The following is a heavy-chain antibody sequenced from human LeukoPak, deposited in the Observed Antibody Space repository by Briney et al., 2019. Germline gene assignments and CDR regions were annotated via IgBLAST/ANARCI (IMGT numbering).Heavy chain of an antibody. CDR3: ANSLYFDARGYQVDY. V-gene: IGHV3-30*18. D-gene: IGHD3-22*01. CDR2: ISHEGSNK. CDR1: GLSFGSYG. Sequence: PGGSLRLSCAASGLSFGSYGMHWVRQAPGKWLEWVAVISHEGSNKYYADSVRGRFTISRDNSKNTLYLQMNSLRAEDTAVYYCANSLYFDARGYQVDYWGQGTLVTVSS. J-gene: IGHJ4*02.